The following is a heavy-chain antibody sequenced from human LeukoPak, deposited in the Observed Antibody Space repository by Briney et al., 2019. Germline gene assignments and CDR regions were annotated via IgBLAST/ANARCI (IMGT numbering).Heavy chain of an antibody. CDR3: ARGGVFFDY. D-gene: IGHD3-10*01. J-gene: IGHJ4*02. CDR1: GGSVSSLY. Sequence: SETVSLTCTVYGGSVSSLYWGWNRQPPGKGLEWIGYIYYSGSTQYAARLKSRVNISVDTSKNQFYLKLSSVTAAETAVDYGARGGVFFDYWGQGTLVTVSS. CDR2: IYYSGST. V-gene: IGHV4-59*02.